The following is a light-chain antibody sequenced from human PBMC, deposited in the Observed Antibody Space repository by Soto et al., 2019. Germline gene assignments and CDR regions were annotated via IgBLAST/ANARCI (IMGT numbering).Light chain of an antibody. CDR2: DDN. Sequence: SSELTQPPSVSVAPGQTATFTCGGDKIGTKSVHWHQQKPGQAPVLVVYDDNDRPSGIPERFSGSKSGNTVTLTISRVEAGDEADYYCQVWDRTTDFVVFGGGTKLTV. CDR1: KIGTKS. J-gene: IGLJ2*01. CDR3: QVWDRTTDFVV. V-gene: IGLV3-21*02.